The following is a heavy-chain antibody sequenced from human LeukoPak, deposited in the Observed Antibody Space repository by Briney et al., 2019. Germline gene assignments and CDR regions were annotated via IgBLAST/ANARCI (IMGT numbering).Heavy chain of an antibody. CDR1: GFTFSNYW. CDR3: VTRANLAH. Sequence: PGGSLRLSCAASGFTFSNYWMSWGRQAPGKGLEWVASIKEDGSAQYYVDSVKGRFTISRDNAKNSLHLQMSSLRVEDTAVHHCVTRANLAHWGQGTLVTVSS. J-gene: IGHJ5*02. CDR2: IKEDGSAQ. V-gene: IGHV3-7*01.